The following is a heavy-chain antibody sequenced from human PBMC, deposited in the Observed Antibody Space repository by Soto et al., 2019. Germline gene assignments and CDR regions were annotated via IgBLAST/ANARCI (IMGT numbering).Heavy chain of an antibody. CDR1: GDSISSYY. J-gene: IGHJ3*02. Sequence: QVQLQESGPGLVKPSETLSLTCTVSGDSISSYYWSWIRQPPGKGLEWIAYIYYSGSTNYNPSLKSRATISVDTAKNPFSLKLSSVTAADTAVYYCARTYCSSSSCFDAFDIWGQGTMVTVSS. CDR3: ARTYCSSSSCFDAFDI. V-gene: IGHV4-59*01. D-gene: IGHD2-2*01. CDR2: IYYSGST.